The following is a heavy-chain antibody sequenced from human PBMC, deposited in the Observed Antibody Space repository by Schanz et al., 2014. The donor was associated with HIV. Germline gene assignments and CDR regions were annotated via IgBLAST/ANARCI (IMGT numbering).Heavy chain of an antibody. J-gene: IGHJ4*02. D-gene: IGHD5-18*01. Sequence: VQLVESGGGVVQPGRSLRLSCAGSGFRFRSYWMSWVRQAPGKGLEWVANIKEDGIEKYYVDSVKGRFTISRDNAKNSLYLNMYSLRAEDTAVYFCAKSNGGDTAVVQYYFDYWGQGTLVSVSS. CDR1: GFRFRSYW. CDR2: IKEDGIEK. CDR3: AKSNGGDTAVVQYYFDY. V-gene: IGHV3-7*01.